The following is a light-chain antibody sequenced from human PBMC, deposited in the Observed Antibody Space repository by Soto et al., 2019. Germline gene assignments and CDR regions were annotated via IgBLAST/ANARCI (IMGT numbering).Light chain of an antibody. CDR2: DAS. J-gene: IGKJ1*01. Sequence: DIQMTQSPSTLSASVGDRVTITCRASHSVNNYLAWYQQKPGMAPKLLIYDASYLEGGVPSRFSGSGSGTEFTLTISSLQPDDFAFYYCQQYSSYSPWTFGQGTRVEIK. CDR1: HSVNNY. CDR3: QQYSSYSPWT. V-gene: IGKV1-5*01.